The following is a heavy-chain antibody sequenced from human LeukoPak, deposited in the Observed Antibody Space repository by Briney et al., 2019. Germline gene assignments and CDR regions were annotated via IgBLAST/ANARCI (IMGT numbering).Heavy chain of an antibody. V-gene: IGHV4-4*08. CDR3: ARRDSSGWYPFDY. D-gene: IGHD6-19*01. Sequence: PSETLSLTCTVSGDSISSYYWGWIRQPPGKGPEWIGRIYTSGSTNYSPSLRSRVTISVDTSKNQFSLKLSSVTAADTAVYYCARRDSSGWYPFDYWGQGTLVTVSS. CDR2: IYTSGST. J-gene: IGHJ4*02. CDR1: GDSISSYY.